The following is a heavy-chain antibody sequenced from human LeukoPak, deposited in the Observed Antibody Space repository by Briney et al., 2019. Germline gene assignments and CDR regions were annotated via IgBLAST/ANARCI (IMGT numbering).Heavy chain of an antibody. CDR2: ISPSSGGT. CDR1: GCTFNDYY. CDR3: ARGWVFGSIDY. V-gene: IGHV1-2*02. J-gene: IGHJ4*02. Sequence: GASVKVSCKACGCTFNDYYVHWLRQAPGQGLEWMGWISPSSGGTNYAQKFQGRVTMTRDTSISTAYMELSSLRSDDTAVYYCARGWVFGSIDYWGQGNLVTVSS. D-gene: IGHD6-13*01.